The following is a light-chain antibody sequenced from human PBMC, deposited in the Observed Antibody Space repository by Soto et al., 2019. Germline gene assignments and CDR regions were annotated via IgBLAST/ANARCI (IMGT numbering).Light chain of an antibody. CDR2: WSS. CDR1: QSVLYSSNNKNY. CDR3: QQYYSTPYT. Sequence: DIVMTQSPDSLAVSLGERATINCKSSQSVLYSSNNKNYLAWYQQRPGQPPKLLIYWSSTRESGVPDRFSGSGSGTDFTLTIGRLQAEDLAVYYCQQYYSTPYTFGQGTKLEIK. V-gene: IGKV4-1*01. J-gene: IGKJ2*01.